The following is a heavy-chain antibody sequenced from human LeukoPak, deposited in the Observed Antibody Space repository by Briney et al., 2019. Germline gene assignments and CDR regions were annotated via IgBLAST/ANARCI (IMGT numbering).Heavy chain of an antibody. Sequence: GGSLRLSCAASGFTFSSYSMNWVRQAPGKGLEWVSSISSSSSYIYYADSVKGRFTIPRDNAKNSLYLQMNSLRAEDTAVYYCARESSGYYLTNAFDIWGQGTMVTVSS. V-gene: IGHV3-21*01. CDR3: ARESSGYYLTNAFDI. J-gene: IGHJ3*02. CDR1: GFTFSSYS. CDR2: ISSSSSYI. D-gene: IGHD3-22*01.